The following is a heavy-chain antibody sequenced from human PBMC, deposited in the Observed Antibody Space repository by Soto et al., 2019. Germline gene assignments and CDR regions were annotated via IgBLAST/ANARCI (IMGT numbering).Heavy chain of an antibody. CDR3: ARGEWFLRGYGMDV. D-gene: IGHD3-3*01. V-gene: IGHV4-59*12. CDR2: IYNGGSP. CDR1: GGSISTDY. Sequence: QVQLQESGPGLLKPSETLSLTCTVSGGSISTDYWSWIRQPPGKRLEYIGFIYNGGSPNYNPSLDSRVTISPDPSKNQVSLKLNSVTAADTAVYYCARGEWFLRGYGMDVWGRGTTVTVS. J-gene: IGHJ6*02.